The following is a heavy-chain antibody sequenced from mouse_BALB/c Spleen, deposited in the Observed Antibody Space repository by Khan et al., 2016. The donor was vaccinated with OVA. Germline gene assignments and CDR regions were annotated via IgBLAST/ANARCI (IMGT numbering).Heavy chain of an antibody. D-gene: IGHD1-1*02. CDR1: GYTFTNYG. V-gene: IGHV9-3-1*01. CDR3: ASGGYWYFDV. CDR2: INTYTGET. J-gene: IGHJ1*01. Sequence: QIQLVQSGPELKKPGETVKISCKASGYTFTNYGMNWVKQAPGKGLKWMGWINTYTGETTYADDLKGRFAFSLETSASTAYLQINHLKNEDTATNFCASGGYWYFDVWGAGTTVTGSS.